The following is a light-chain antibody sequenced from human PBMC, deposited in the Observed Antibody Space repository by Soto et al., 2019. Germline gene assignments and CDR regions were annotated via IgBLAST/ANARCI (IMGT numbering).Light chain of an antibody. Sequence: AIQLTQSPSSLSASVGDRVTITCRASQGIGSSTFAWYQQKAGKAPTLLIYDVSNLQRGVPTRFSGSGSGTDFSLTISSLQPEDFATSYCQPFDTYPLTFGQGTRLDIK. CDR2: DVS. CDR3: QPFDTYPLT. CDR1: QGIGSST. J-gene: IGKJ5*01. V-gene: IGKV1-13*02.